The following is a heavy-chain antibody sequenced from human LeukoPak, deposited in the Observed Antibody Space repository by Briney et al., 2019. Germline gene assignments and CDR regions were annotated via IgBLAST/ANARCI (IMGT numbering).Heavy chain of an antibody. V-gene: IGHV4-59*08. CDR3: ARRQTYFDY. CDR2: IYYSGST. Sequence: SETLSLTCTVSNGSISPYFWSWIRQPPGKGLEWIGYIYYSGSTKYNPSLKSRVTISLDTPKKQFSLKLSSVTASDTALYYCARRQTYFDYWGQGTLVTVSS. CDR1: NGSISPYF. J-gene: IGHJ4*02.